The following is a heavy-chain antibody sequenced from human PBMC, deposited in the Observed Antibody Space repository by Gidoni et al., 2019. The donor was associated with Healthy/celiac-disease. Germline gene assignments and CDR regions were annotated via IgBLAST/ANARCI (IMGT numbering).Heavy chain of an antibody. CDR2: IYPGYSYT. CDR1: DYCFTRDW. V-gene: IGHV5-51*01. CDR3: ARHGWTDYYDSICYSP. J-gene: IGHJ4*02. Sequence: VQLVQAGAEVKTPGESVEISCRGSDYCFTRDWVGWVGQVRGKGLAWMGIIYPGYSYTRNSPSFQGKVTSSAAKSISTAYLPWSSLKASDTAKYYCARHGWTDYYDSICYSPWGQGTLVTVSS. D-gene: IGHD3-22*01.